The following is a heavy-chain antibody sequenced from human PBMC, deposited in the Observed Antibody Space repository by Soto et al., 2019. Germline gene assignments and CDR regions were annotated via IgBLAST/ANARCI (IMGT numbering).Heavy chain of an antibody. Sequence: SETLSLTCTVSGGSISSYYWSWIRQPPGKGLEWIGYIYYSGSTNYNPSLKSRVTISVDTSKNQFSLKLSSVTAADTAVYYCARGQHIVATNMPKYYYYYYGMDVWGQGTTVTVSS. CDR2: IYYSGST. CDR3: ARGQHIVATNMPKYYYYYYGMDV. V-gene: IGHV4-59*01. D-gene: IGHD5-12*01. CDR1: GGSISSYY. J-gene: IGHJ6*02.